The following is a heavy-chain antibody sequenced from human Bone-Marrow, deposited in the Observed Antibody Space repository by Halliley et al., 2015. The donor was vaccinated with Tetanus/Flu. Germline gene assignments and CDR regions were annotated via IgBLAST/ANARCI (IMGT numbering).Heavy chain of an antibody. V-gene: IGHV4-39*01. J-gene: IGHJ4*02. Sequence: TLSLTCAVSGVSVRSVTYYWGWIRQPPGKGLEWIGSIYYSGSTHHNPSLKSRLTISMDTSQDQISLQLRSVTAADTAVYYCARLTDYSNSPTVRGGSLCFDYWGQGTLAIVSS. CDR2: IYYSGST. D-gene: IGHD4-4*01. CDR3: ARLTDYSNSPTVRGGSLCFDY. CDR1: GVSVRSVTYY.